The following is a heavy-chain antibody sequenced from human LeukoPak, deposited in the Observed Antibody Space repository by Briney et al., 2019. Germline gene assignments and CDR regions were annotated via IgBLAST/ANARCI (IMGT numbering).Heavy chain of an antibody. CDR3: ARDPLSVGATD. CDR1: GGTFSSYA. V-gene: IGHV1-69*05. CDR2: IIPIFGTA. Sequence: ASVKDSCKASGGTFSSYAISWVRQAPGEGLEWMGGIIPIFGTANYAQKFQGRVTITTDESTSTAYMELSSLRSEDTAVYYCARDPLSVGATDWGQGTLVTVSS. J-gene: IGHJ4*02. D-gene: IGHD1-26*01.